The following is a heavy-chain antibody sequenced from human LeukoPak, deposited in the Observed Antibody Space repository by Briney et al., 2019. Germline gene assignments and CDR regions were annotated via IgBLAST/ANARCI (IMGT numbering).Heavy chain of an antibody. CDR3: AKGGSSAHMDV. V-gene: IGHV3-48*03. Sequence: GGSLRLSCAASGFTFSSYEMNWVRQAPGKGLEWVSYISSSGSTIYYADSVKGRFTISRDNSKNTLYLQMNSLRAEDTAVYYCAKGGSSAHMDVWGKGTTVTVSS. CDR2: ISSSGSTI. CDR1: GFTFSSYE. D-gene: IGHD2-2*01. J-gene: IGHJ6*03.